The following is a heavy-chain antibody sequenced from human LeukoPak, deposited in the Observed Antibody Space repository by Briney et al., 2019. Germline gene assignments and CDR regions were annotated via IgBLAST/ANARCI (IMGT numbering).Heavy chain of an antibody. D-gene: IGHD6-19*01. CDR1: GYTFTGYY. Sequence: GASVKVSCKASGYTFTGYYMHWVRQAPGQGLEWMGRINPNSGGTNYAQKFQGRVTMTRDTSISTAYMELSRLRSDDTAVYYCARDLSSSGWSRYYFDYWGQGTLVTVPS. J-gene: IGHJ4*02. CDR2: INPNSGGT. CDR3: ARDLSSSGWSRYYFDY. V-gene: IGHV1-2*06.